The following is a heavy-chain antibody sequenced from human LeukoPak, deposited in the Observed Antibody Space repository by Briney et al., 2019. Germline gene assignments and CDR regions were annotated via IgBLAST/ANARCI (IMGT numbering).Heavy chain of an antibody. CDR2: IRTKAYGGTT. CDR1: GFTFGDYA. Sequence: GGSLRLSCTASGFTFGDYAMSWVRLAPGKGLQWVSFIRTKAYGGTTEYAASVKGRFTISRDDSKSLAYLQMSSLKTEDTAVYYCTRVDTTMIQYYLDYWGQGTLVTVSS. V-gene: IGHV3-49*04. J-gene: IGHJ4*02. CDR3: TRVDTTMIQYYLDY. D-gene: IGHD5-18*01.